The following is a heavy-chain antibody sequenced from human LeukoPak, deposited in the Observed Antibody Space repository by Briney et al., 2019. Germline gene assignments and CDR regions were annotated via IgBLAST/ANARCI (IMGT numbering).Heavy chain of an antibody. D-gene: IGHD6-19*01. CDR2: IWYDGSNK. J-gene: IGHJ4*02. CDR1: GFTFSSYG. Sequence: GRSLRLSCAASGFTFSSYGMHWVRQAPGKGLEWVAVIWYDGSNKYYADSVKGRFTISRDNSKNTLYLQMNSLRAEDTAVYYCERDREQWLVMDFDYWGQGTLVTVSS. V-gene: IGHV3-33*01. CDR3: ERDREQWLVMDFDY.